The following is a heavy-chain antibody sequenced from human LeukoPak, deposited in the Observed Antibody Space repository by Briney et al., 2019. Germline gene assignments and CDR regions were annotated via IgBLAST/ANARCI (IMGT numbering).Heavy chain of an antibody. Sequence: PGGSLRLSCAASGFTFSSYWMHWVRHAPGKGLVWVSRINTDGSSTSYADSVKGRFTISRDNAKNRLYVQMYSLRAEDTAVYYCATGSGLWSPDYWGQGTLVTVSS. CDR2: INTDGSST. D-gene: IGHD5-18*01. J-gene: IGHJ4*02. CDR1: GFTFSSYW. CDR3: ATGSGLWSPDY. V-gene: IGHV3-74*01.